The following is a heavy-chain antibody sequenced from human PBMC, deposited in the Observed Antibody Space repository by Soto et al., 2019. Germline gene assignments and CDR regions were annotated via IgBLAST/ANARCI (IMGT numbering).Heavy chain of an antibody. CDR2: IYYSGST. J-gene: IGHJ6*02. CDR3: ARVGGGSPPYDYYGMDV. CDR1: GGSISSGGYY. V-gene: IGHV4-31*03. Sequence: QVQLQESGPGLVKPSQTLSLTCTVSGGSISSGGYYWSWIRQHPGKGLEWIGYIYYSGSTYYNPSLKSCVTISVDTSKNQFSVKLSSVTAADTAVYYCARVGGGSPPYDYYGMDVWGQGTTVTVSS. D-gene: IGHD1-26*01.